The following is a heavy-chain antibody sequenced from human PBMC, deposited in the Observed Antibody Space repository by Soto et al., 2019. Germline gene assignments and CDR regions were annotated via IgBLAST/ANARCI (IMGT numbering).Heavy chain of an antibody. CDR2: MNPNSGNT. CDR3: ARGRRAAGDWFDP. V-gene: IGHV1-8*01. D-gene: IGHD2-15*01. J-gene: IGHJ5*02. CDR1: GYTFTSYD. Sequence: VKVSCKASGYTFTSYDINWELQATGQGLEWMGWMNPNSGNTGYAQKFQGRVTMTRNTSISTAYMELSSLRSEDTAVYYCARGRRAAGDWFDPWGQGTLVTVSS.